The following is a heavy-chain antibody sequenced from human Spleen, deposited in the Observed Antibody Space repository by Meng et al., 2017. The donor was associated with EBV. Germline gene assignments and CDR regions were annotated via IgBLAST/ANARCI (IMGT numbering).Heavy chain of an antibody. CDR2: INYSGSN. CDR3: ARGNRFRPKLDY. CDR1: GGFLMDTH. V-gene: IGHV4-34*01. J-gene: IGHJ4*02. D-gene: IGHD2/OR15-2a*01. Sequence: LPQELGVRSLKASETMSHNCSVYGGFLMDTHWKWIRHAQGKGLEWIADINYSGSNNYTQSLKSRVTISLDTSKNHFCLKLSSVTDADTAVYYCARGNRFRPKLDYWGQGTLVTVSS.